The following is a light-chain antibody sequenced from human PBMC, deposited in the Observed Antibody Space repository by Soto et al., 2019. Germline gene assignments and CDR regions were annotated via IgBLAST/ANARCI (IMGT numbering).Light chain of an antibody. V-gene: IGLV1-40*01. CDR1: SSNIGAGYD. J-gene: IGLJ3*02. CDR3: QSYDTSLSVWV. CDR2: GNS. Sequence: QSVLTQPPSVSGAPGQRVTISCTGSSSNIGAGYDVHWYQQLPGTAPKLLIYGNSNRPSGVPDRFSGSKSGTSASLAITGLQAEDEADYYCQSYDTSLSVWVFGGGTQLTVL.